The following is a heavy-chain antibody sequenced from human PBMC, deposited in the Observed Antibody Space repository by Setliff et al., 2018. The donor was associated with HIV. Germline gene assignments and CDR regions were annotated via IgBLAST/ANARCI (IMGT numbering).Heavy chain of an antibody. Sequence: GASVKVSCKASGYTFTGYYMHWVRQAPGQGLEWMGWINPNSGGTTYAQKFQGRVTMTRDTSISTAYMEVSRLRSDDTAVYYCARDRSRTDPAQWLVPYNCFDPLGQGTLVTVSS. CDR1: GYTFTGYY. D-gene: IGHD6-19*01. J-gene: IGHJ5*02. V-gene: IGHV1-2*02. CDR3: ARDRSRTDPAQWLVPYNCFDP. CDR2: INPNSGGT.